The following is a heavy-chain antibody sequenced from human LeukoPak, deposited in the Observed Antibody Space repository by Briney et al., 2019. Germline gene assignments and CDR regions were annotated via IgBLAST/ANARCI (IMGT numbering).Heavy chain of an antibody. CDR1: GYTFTGYY. Sequence: GASVKVSCKASGYTFTGYYMHWVQQAPGQGLEWMGRINPNSGGTNYAQKFQGRVTVTRDTSIGTAYMELSRLRSDDTAVYYCARDILAVAGDYWGQGTLVTVSS. V-gene: IGHV1-2*06. D-gene: IGHD6-19*01. J-gene: IGHJ4*02. CDR2: INPNSGGT. CDR3: ARDILAVAGDY.